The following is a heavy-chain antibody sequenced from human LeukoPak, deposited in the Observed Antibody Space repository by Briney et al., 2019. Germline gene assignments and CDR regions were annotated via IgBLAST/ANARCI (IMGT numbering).Heavy chain of an antibody. CDR3: AKVRYCSGVNCYPDDN. D-gene: IGHD2-15*01. J-gene: IGHJ4*02. V-gene: IGHV3-30*04. CDR1: GFTFSYYA. CDR2: ISYDGSNK. Sequence: GGSLRLSCAASGFTFSYYAMHWVRQAPGKGLEGVAVISYDGSNKYYADSVKGRFTISRDNSKNTLYLQMNSLRAEDTAVYYCAKVRYCSGVNCYPDDNWGQGTLVTVSS.